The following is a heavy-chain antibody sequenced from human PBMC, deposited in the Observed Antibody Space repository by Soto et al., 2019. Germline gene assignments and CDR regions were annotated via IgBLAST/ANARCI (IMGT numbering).Heavy chain of an antibody. J-gene: IGHJ5*02. CDR1: GFPFSSYA. CDR2: ISGSGGST. Sequence: PGGSLRLSCSASGFPFSSYAMSWVRPAPGKGLEWVSAISGSGGSTYYADSVKGRFTISRDNSKNTLYLQMNSLRAEDTAVYYCAKGHLPTYCSSTSCYSANWFDPWGQGTLVTVSS. CDR3: AKGHLPTYCSSTSCYSANWFDP. V-gene: IGHV3-23*01. D-gene: IGHD2-2*01.